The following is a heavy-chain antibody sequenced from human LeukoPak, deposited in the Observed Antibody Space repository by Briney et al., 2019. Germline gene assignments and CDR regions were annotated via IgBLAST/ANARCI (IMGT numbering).Heavy chain of an antibody. CDR1: GFTFSSYA. Sequence: GSLRISCAASGFTFSSYAMTWVRQAPEKGLEWVSVISGSGGRTYYADSVKGRFTISRDNSKNTLYLQMSSLRAEDTAVYYCAKDRGSGNIDFDYWGQGTLVTVSS. J-gene: IGHJ4*02. CDR2: ISGSGGRT. CDR3: AKDRGSGNIDFDY. V-gene: IGHV3-23*01. D-gene: IGHD2-15*01.